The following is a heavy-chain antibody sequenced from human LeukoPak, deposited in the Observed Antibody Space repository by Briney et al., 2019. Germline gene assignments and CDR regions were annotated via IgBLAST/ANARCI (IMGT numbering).Heavy chain of an antibody. CDR2: IDRRGDRT. CDR3: VKEGLLGGYYFDL. Sequence: GGSLRLSCAASGFTFSRYSMAWVRQAPGRGLDWVSTIDRRGDRTFYADSVRGRFTISRDNSRNMVFLQMNNLGADDTAVYYCVKEGLLGGYYFDLWGQGTPVTVSS. V-gene: IGHV3-23*01. D-gene: IGHD2-8*02. J-gene: IGHJ4*02. CDR1: GFTFSRYS.